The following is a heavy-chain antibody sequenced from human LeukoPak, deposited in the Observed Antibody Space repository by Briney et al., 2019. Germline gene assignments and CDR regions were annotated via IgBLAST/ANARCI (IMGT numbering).Heavy chain of an antibody. V-gene: IGHV3-72*01. CDR3: ARVFSGYYGMDV. CDR2: ARNKVNAYTT. Sequence: GGSRRLSCAASGFTFSDHFMDWVRQAPGKGLEWVGRARNKVNAYTTQYAASVKGRFTISRDDSKSSLYLQMDSLKTEDTAVYYCARVFSGYYGMDVWGQGTTVSVSS. J-gene: IGHJ6*02. CDR1: GFTFSDHF. D-gene: IGHD2/OR15-2a*01.